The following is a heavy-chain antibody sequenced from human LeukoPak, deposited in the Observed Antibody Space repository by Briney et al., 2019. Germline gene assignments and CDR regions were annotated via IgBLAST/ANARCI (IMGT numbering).Heavy chain of an antibody. CDR1: GFTFGDYS. J-gene: IGHJ4*02. D-gene: IGHD3-10*01. Sequence: GGSLRLSCAGSGFTFGDYSMHWVRQAPGKGLEWISGIHWTGGIVAYAASVKGRFTISRDNAKNSLYLEMNSLKPKDTALYYCAKLMVGGLTKSPFDSWGQGTLVTVSS. CDR3: AKLMVGGLTKSPFDS. CDR2: IHWTGGIV. V-gene: IGHV3-9*01.